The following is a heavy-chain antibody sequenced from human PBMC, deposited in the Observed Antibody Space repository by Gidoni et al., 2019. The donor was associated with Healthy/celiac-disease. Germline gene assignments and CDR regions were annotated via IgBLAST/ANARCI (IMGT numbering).Heavy chain of an antibody. CDR1: GGSFSVYN. CDR2: INHSGST. Sequence: QVQLQQWGAGLLKPSETLSLTCAVYGGSFSVYNWSWIRQPQGKGLEWIGEINHSGSTNYNPSLKSRVTISVDTSKNQFSLKLSSVTAADTAVYYCARGRYNWNYVDYYYYYMDVWGKGTTVTVSS. V-gene: IGHV4-34*01. D-gene: IGHD1-7*01. J-gene: IGHJ6*03. CDR3: ARGRYNWNYVDYYYYYMDV.